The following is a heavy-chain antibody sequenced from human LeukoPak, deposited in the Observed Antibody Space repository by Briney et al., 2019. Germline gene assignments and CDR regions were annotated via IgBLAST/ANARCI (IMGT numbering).Heavy chain of an antibody. V-gene: IGHV4-34*01. J-gene: IGHJ4*02. CDR1: GGSFSGYY. CDR3: ARARAIVVVPAAIRGHYFDY. CDR2: INHSGST. D-gene: IGHD2-2*02. Sequence: SETLPLTCAVYGGSFSGYYWSWIRQPPGKGLEWIGEINHSGSTNYNPSLKSRVTISVDTSKNQFSLKLSSVTAADTAVYYCARARAIVVVPAAIRGHYFDYWGQGTLVTVSS.